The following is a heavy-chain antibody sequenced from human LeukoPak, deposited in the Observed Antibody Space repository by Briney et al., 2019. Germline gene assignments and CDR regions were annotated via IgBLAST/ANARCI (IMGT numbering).Heavy chain of an antibody. J-gene: IGHJ3*02. D-gene: IGHD1-14*01. CDR2: IRYDGSIK. Sequence: SGGSLRLSCAASGFTFSNYGMHWVRQAPGKGLEWVAFIRYDGSIKYYADSVKGRFTISRDNSKNTLYLQMNSLRAEDTAVYYCAKYPRTAFDIWGQGTMVTVSS. CDR3: AKYPRTAFDI. CDR1: GFTFSNYG. V-gene: IGHV3-30*02.